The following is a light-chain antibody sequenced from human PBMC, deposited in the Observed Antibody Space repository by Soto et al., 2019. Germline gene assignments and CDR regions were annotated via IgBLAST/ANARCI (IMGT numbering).Light chain of an antibody. Sequence: DIQLTQSPSFLSASIGDRITINCRASQGIGSHLAWYQQKPGEAPKLLIYESSTVQSGVPPRFSGSGSGTEFTLTISNLQPEDFATYYCLHLDTYPIIFGQGTRLEIK. V-gene: IGKV1-9*01. CDR1: QGIGSH. CDR3: LHLDTYPII. J-gene: IGKJ5*01. CDR2: ESS.